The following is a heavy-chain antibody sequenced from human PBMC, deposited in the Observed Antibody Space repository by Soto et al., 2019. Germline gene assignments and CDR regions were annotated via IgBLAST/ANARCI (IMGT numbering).Heavy chain of an antibody. CDR1: GYTLTELS. D-gene: IGHD3-10*01. CDR2: FDPEDGET. CDR3: ATPHRFVFPQSYGLDV. Sequence: ASVKVSCKVSGYTLTELSMHWVRQAPGKGLEWMGGFDPEDGETIYVQKFQGRVTMTEDTSTDTAYMELSSLRSEDTAVYYCATPHRFVFPQSYGLDVWGQGTTVTVSS. V-gene: IGHV1-24*01. J-gene: IGHJ6*02.